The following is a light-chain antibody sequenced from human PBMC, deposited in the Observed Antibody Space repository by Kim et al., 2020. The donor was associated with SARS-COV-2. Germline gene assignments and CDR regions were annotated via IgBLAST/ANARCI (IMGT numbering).Light chain of an antibody. CDR3: QQYSNWPRT. J-gene: IGKJ1*01. Sequence: EIVMTQSPVTLSVSPGEGATLSCRASQSVGTNLVWYQQKPGQAPRVIIYGASTRATGVPARFSGSGSGTEFTLTISSLQSEDFAVYHCQQYSNWPRTFGQGTKVDIK. CDR2: GAS. V-gene: IGKV3-15*01. CDR1: QSVGTN.